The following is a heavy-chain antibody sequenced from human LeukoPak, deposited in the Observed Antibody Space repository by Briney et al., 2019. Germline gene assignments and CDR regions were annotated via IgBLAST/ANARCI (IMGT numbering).Heavy chain of an antibody. J-gene: IGHJ3*02. D-gene: IGHD3-22*01. Sequence: PSETLSLTCNVSGGSISSDYWTWIWQPPGKGLEWIGNIYYSGSTNYNPSLKSRVTMSVDTSKNQFSLKLNSVTAADTAVYYCARRRDYYDSRGYYAFDIWGHGTMVTVSS. CDR1: GGSISSDY. CDR2: IYYSGST. CDR3: ARRRDYYDSRGYYAFDI. V-gene: IGHV4-59*01.